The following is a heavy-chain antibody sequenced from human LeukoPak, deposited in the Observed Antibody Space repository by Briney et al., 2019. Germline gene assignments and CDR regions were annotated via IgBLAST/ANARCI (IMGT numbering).Heavy chain of an antibody. CDR3: ATAGVYGDYGWFDP. CDR2: IYYSGST. J-gene: IGHJ5*02. D-gene: IGHD4-17*01. Sequence: SETLSLTCTVSGGSISSYYWSWIRQPPGEGLEWIGYIYYSGSTNYNPSLKSRVTISVDTSKNQFSLKLSSVTAADTAVYYCATAGVYGDYGWFDPWGQGTLVTVSS. V-gene: IGHV4-59*01. CDR1: GGSISSYY.